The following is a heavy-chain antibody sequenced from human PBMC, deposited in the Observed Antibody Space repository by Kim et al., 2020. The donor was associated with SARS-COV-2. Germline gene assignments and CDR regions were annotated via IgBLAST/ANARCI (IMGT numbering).Heavy chain of an antibody. V-gene: IGHV1-46*01. D-gene: IGHD3-10*01. J-gene: IGHJ4*02. CDR1: GYTFTSYY. CDR3: ARDGYYHGSGSYYKDY. Sequence: ASVKVSCKASGYTFTSYYMHWVRQAPGQGLEWMGIVSSSGGSTNYAQKFQGRVTMTTDTSTSTVYMELSILRSEDTAVYYCARDGYYHGSGSYYKDYWGQGTLVTVSS. CDR2: VSSSGGST.